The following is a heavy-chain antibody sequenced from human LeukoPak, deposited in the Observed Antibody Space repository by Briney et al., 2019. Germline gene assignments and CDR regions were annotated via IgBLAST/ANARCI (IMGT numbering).Heavy chain of an antibody. Sequence: GGSLRLSCAASGFTFSSYEMNWVRQAPGKGLEWVSYISSSGSTIYYADSVKGRFTISRDSAKNSLYLQMNSLRAEDTAVYYCARDDILTGPWGYWGQGTLVTVSS. J-gene: IGHJ4*02. CDR3: ARDDILTGPWGY. CDR1: GFTFSSYE. CDR2: ISSSGSTI. D-gene: IGHD3-9*01. V-gene: IGHV3-48*03.